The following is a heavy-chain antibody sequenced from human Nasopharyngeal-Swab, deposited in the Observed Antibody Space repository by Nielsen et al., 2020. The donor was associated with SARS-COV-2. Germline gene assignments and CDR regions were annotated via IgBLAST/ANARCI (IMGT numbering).Heavy chain of an antibody. J-gene: IGHJ4*02. V-gene: IGHV3-15*05. CDR3: STVKNVASAADY. D-gene: IGHD6-13*01. Sequence: GGSLRLSCAASGFTFSNVWMTWVRQAPGKRLEWVGRIKSKSGVEETDYAAPVKGRFTIARDDSSNTLYLQMDSLKTEDTAIYYCSTVKNVASAADYWGQGTLVTVSS. CDR1: GFTFSNVW. CDR2: IKSKSGVEET.